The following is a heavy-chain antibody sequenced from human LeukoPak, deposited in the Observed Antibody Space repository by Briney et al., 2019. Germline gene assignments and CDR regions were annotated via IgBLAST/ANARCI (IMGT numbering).Heavy chain of an antibody. J-gene: IGHJ1*01. D-gene: IGHD3-16*01. CDR2: ISPRGDIT. Sequence: GGSLRLSCAASGFSFRSHGMNWVRQAPGKGLEWVSGISPRGDITYYKDSVRGRFTISRDDFKNTVSLQLNSLRAEDTAMYYCAKDDDWGRFNHWGQGTLVTVSS. V-gene: IGHV3-23*01. CDR3: AKDDDWGRFNH. CDR1: GFSFRSHG.